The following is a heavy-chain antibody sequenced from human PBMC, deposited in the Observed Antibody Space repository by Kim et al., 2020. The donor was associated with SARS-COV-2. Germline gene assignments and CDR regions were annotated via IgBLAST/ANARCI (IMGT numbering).Heavy chain of an antibody. D-gene: IGHD3-9*01. Sequence: ASVKVSCKASGYTFTSYDINWVRQATGQGLEWMGWMNPNSGNTGYAQKFQGRVTMTRNTSISTAYMELSSLRSEDPAVYYCARAGRDILGRDAFDIWGQGTRVTVPS. CDR2: MNPNSGNT. CDR1: GYTFTSYD. J-gene: IGHJ3*02. CDR3: ARAGRDILGRDAFDI. V-gene: IGHV1-8*01.